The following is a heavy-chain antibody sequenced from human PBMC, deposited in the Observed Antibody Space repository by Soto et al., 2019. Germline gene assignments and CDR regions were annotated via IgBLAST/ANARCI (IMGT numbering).Heavy chain of an antibody. J-gene: IGHJ4*02. CDR2: INPNSGGT. V-gene: IGHV1-2*04. Sequence: GASVKVSCKASGYTFTGYYMHWVRQAPGQGLGWMGWINPNSGGTNYAQKFQGWVTMTRDTSISTAYMELSRLRSDDTAVYYCARDYDSSGYLDYWGQGTLVTVSS. D-gene: IGHD3-22*01. CDR3: ARDYDSSGYLDY. CDR1: GYTFTGYY.